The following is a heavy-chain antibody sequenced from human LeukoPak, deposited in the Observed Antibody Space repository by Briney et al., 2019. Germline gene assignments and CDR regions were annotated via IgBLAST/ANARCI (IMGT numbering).Heavy chain of an antibody. V-gene: IGHV4-30-2*01. CDR1: GGSISSGGYY. D-gene: IGHD5-12*01. CDR3: ARVIVATTNYYYYYMDV. J-gene: IGHJ6*03. CDR2: IYHSGST. Sequence: SETLSLTCTVSGGSISSGGYYWSWIRQPPGKGLGWIGYIYHSGSTYYNPSLKSRVTISVDRSKNQFSLKLSSVTAADTAVYYCARVIVATTNYYYYYMDVWGKGTTVTVSS.